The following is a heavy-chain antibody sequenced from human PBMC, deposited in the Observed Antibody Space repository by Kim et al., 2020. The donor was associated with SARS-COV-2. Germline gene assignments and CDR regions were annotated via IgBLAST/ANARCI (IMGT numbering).Heavy chain of an antibody. Sequence: ASVKVSCKTSGYIFTSYAMHWLRQAPGQGPEWMGYISTSDGNTKYSQKFQGRVTITRDSGAKIVYMELNSLRSEDTGVYYCARDRHSSGWFADFHHWGQGNPLTVTS. D-gene: IGHD6-19*01. CDR3: ARDRHSSGWFADFHH. J-gene: IGHJ1*01. CDR1: GYIFTSYA. CDR2: ISTSDGNT. V-gene: IGHV1-3*04.